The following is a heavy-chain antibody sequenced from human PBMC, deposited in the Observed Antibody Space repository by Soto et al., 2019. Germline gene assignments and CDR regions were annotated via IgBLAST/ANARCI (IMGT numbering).Heavy chain of an antibody. J-gene: IGHJ4*02. Sequence: SVKVSCKASGGTFSSYAISWVRQAPGQGLEWMGGIIPIFGTANYAQKFQGRVTITADESTSTAYMELSSLRSEDTAVYYCASPTTVTAPSYFDYWGQGTLVTVSS. V-gene: IGHV1-69*13. D-gene: IGHD4-17*01. CDR1: GGTFSSYA. CDR2: IIPIFGTA. CDR3: ASPTTVTAPSYFDY.